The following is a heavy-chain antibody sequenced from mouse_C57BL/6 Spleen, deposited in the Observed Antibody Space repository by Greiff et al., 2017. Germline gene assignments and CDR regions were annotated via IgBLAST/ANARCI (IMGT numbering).Heavy chain of an antibody. CDR1: GYTFTSYW. Sequence: QVQLQQPGAELVKPGASVKMSCKASGYTFTSYWITWVKQRPGQGLEWIGDIYPGSGSTNYNEKFKSKATLTVDTSSSTAYMQLSSLTSEDSAVYYCARAGYLLLRYWYFDVWGTGTTVTVSS. V-gene: IGHV1-55*01. CDR3: ARAGYLLLRYWYFDV. D-gene: IGHD1-1*01. CDR2: IYPGSGST. J-gene: IGHJ1*03.